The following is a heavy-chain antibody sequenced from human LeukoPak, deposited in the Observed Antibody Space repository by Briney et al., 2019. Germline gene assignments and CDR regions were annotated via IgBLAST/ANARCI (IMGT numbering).Heavy chain of an antibody. CDR3: ANINWNYVFDY. CDR2: IYSGGST. V-gene: IGHV3-66*02. J-gene: IGHJ4*02. Sequence: GGSLRLSCAASGFTVSSNYMSWVRQAPGKGLEWVSVIYSGGSTHYADSVKGRFTISRDNSKNTLYLQMNSLRAEDTAVYYCANINWNYVFDYWGQGTLVTVSS. D-gene: IGHD1-7*01. CDR1: GFTVSSNY.